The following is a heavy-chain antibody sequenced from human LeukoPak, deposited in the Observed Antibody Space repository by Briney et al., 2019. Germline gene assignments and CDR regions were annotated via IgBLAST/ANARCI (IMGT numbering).Heavy chain of an antibody. V-gene: IGHV4-31*03. D-gene: IGHD3-16*01. Sequence: SETLSLTCTVSGDSITSGGYYWSWIRQRPGKGLEWIGYIYKTGSTYYNPSLKSRVTMSVDTSGNQFSLKLNSVTAADTAVYYCAWGRAPYFDYWGQGTLVTVSS. CDR3: AWGRAPYFDY. CDR2: IYKTGST. J-gene: IGHJ4*02. CDR1: GDSITSGGYY.